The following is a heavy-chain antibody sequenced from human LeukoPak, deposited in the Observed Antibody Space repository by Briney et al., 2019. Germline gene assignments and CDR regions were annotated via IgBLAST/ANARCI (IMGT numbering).Heavy chain of an antibody. CDR2: LSGSGGST. CDR3: AKDPHTGYSFAY. V-gene: IGHV3-23*01. Sequence: GGSLRLSCVFSVFTFSSYAMSGVRQAPGKGLEWVSSLSGSGGSTYYADSVKGRFTISRDNSKNTLYLQMNSLRVEETAVYYCAKDPHTGYSFAYWGQGTLVTVSS. CDR1: VFTFSSYA. J-gene: IGHJ4*02. D-gene: IGHD5-18*01.